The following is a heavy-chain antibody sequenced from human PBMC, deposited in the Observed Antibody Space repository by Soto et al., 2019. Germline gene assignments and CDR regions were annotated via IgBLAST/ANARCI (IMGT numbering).Heavy chain of an antibody. D-gene: IGHD6-13*01. J-gene: IGHJ4*02. Sequence: EVQLLESGGGLVQPGGSLRLSCAASGFTFSTYAMTWVRQAPGKRLEWVSIISGSGGSTYYADSVKGRFIISRGNSKNTLDLQMNSLRAEDTAVYYCAKTPSPHAAAGRGGGGYFDYWGQGTLVTVSS. CDR2: ISGSGGST. CDR1: GFTFSTYA. CDR3: AKTPSPHAAAGRGGGGYFDY. V-gene: IGHV3-23*01.